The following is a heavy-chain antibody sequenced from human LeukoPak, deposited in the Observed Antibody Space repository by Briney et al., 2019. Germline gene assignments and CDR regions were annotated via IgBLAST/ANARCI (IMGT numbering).Heavy chain of an antibody. CDR2: IKSKTDGGTT. CDR1: GFTFSNAW. D-gene: IGHD2-2*01. Sequence: PGGPLRLSCAASGFTFSNAWMSWVRQAPGKGLEWVGRIKSKTDGGTTDYAAPVKGRFTISRDDSKNTLYLQMNSLKTEDTAVYYCTVVVVPAAMGSYYYCMDVWGKGTTVTVSS. V-gene: IGHV3-15*01. J-gene: IGHJ6*03. CDR3: TVVVVPAAMGSYYYCMDV.